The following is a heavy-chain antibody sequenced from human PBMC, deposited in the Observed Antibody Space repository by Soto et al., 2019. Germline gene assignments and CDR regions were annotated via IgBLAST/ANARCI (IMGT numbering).Heavy chain of an antibody. CDR3: ASEFPGPSLDAN. D-gene: IGHD3-10*01. CDR1: GGSISSSSYY. Sequence: SETLSLTCTVSGGSISSSSYYWGWIRQPPGKGLEWIGSIYYSGSTYYNPSLKSRVTISVDTSKNQFSLKLSSVTAADTAVYYCASEFPGPSLDANWGQGPLVTVSS. CDR2: IYYSGST. V-gene: IGHV4-39*01. J-gene: IGHJ4*02.